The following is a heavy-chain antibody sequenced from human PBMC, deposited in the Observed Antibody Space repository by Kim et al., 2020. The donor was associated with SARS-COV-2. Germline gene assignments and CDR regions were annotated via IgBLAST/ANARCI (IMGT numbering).Heavy chain of an antibody. J-gene: IGHJ4*02. CDR3: TRDGSERPPNDY. CDR2: IRRKDYGGTT. V-gene: IGHV3-49*04. D-gene: IGHD3-10*01. CDR1: GFSFGDYA. Sequence: GGSLRLSCTASGFSFGDYAMSLVRQAPGKGLEWVGFIRRKDYGGTTEYAASVKGRFTISRDDSKSIAYLQMNSLKTEDTAMYYCTRDGSERPPNDYWGQGTLVTVSS.